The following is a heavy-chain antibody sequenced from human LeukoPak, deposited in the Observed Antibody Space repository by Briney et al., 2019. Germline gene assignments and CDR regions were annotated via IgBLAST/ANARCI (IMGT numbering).Heavy chain of an antibody. Sequence: SETLSLTCTVSGGSITTRSYYWGWIRQPRGKGLEWVVSMHHSGSSYYNPSLKSRVTTSVDTSKNQFSLKLSSVTAADTAVYYCARDPGAYYDSSGYLNWFDPWGQGTLVTVSS. D-gene: IGHD3-22*01. CDR2: MHHSGSS. J-gene: IGHJ5*02. CDR1: GGSITTRSYY. CDR3: ARDPGAYYDSSGYLNWFDP. V-gene: IGHV4-39*07.